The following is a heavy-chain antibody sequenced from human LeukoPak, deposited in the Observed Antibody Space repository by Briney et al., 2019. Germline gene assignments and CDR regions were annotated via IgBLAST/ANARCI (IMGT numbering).Heavy chain of an antibody. CDR2: IYHDGFT. J-gene: IGHJ4*02. CDR1: GGSVSSGGYS. V-gene: IGHV4-30-2*01. CDR3: ARGYDKIADY. D-gene: IGHD3-10*01. Sequence: SETLSLTCAVSGGSVSSGGYSWSWIRQPPGKGLEWIGCIYHDGFTYYSPSLKSRVTISADRTNNRFSLKLTSVTAADTAVYYCARGYDKIADYWGQGALVTVSS.